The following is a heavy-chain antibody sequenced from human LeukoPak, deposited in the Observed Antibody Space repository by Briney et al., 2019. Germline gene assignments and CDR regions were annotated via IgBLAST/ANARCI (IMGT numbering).Heavy chain of an antibody. CDR2: MSPNSGNT. J-gene: IGHJ6*02. D-gene: IGHD2-2*01. V-gene: IGHV1-8*01. CDR3: AGRYCSSTSCYVVYYYYGMDV. CDR1: GYTFTNYD. Sequence: ASVKVSCKTSGYTFTNYDINWVRQATGQGLEWMGWMSPNSGNTGYAQKFQGRVTMTRDTSISTAYMELSSLRSEDTAVYYCAGRYCSSTSCYVVYYYYGMDVWGQGTTVTVSS.